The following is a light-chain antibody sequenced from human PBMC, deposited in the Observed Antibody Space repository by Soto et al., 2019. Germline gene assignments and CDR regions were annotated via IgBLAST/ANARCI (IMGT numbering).Light chain of an antibody. CDR1: QRLASNY. J-gene: IGKJ5*01. V-gene: IGKV3-20*01. Sequence: ESEWTQSPETLSLSPGERATLSCMASQRLASNYLAWYQQRPGQAPRLLLYGVSSRATGIPDRFSGSGSGTDFTLAISRVEPEDFAVYFCPQYADSLITFCHRGRLEI. CDR2: GVS. CDR3: PQYADSLIT.